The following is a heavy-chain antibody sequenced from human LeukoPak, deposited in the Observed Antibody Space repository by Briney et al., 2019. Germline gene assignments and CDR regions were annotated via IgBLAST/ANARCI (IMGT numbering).Heavy chain of an antibody. D-gene: IGHD3-10*01. V-gene: IGHV3-30-3*02. Sequence: GGSLRLSCATSGFLFSDYAMHWVRQAPGKGLEWVVVVSYDDNNNYYGVSVKGRFTISRDNSKNTLYMQMDSLRVEDTAVYYCAKDFGYDSGTYATDWGQGTLVTVSS. CDR3: AKDFGYDSGTYATD. J-gene: IGHJ1*01. CDR1: GFLFSDYA. CDR2: VSYDDNNN.